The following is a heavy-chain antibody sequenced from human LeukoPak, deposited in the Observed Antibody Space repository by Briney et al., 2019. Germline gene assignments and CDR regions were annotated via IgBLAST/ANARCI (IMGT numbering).Heavy chain of an antibody. CDR3: ARSKTTVTSNWFDP. CDR2: IHYTGST. J-gene: IGHJ5*02. Sequence: SETLSLTCTVSGGSITSYCWNWIRQPPGKGLEWIGHIHYTGSTSYNPSLKSRVTISVDTSKNHFSLKLSSVTAADTAVYYCARSKTTVTSNWFDPWGQGTLVTVSS. D-gene: IGHD4-17*01. CDR1: GGSITSYC. V-gene: IGHV4-59*08.